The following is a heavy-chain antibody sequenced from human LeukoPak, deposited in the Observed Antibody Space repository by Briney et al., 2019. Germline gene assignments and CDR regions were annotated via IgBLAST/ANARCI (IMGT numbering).Heavy chain of an antibody. CDR2: INPNSGGT. D-gene: IGHD5-18*01. CDR1: GYTFTGYY. J-gene: IGHJ6*02. V-gene: IGHV1-2*04. Sequence: ASVKVSCKASGYTFTGYYMHWVRQAPGQGLEWMGWINPNSGGTNYAQKFQGWVTMTRDTSISTAYMELSRLRFDDTAVYYCARGPPPQTAVGYYYYGMDVWGQGTTVTVSS. CDR3: ARGPPPQTAVGYYYYGMDV.